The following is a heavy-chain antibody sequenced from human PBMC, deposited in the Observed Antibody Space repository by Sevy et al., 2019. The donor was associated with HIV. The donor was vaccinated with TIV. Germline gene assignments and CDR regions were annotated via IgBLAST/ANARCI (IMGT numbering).Heavy chain of an antibody. J-gene: IGHJ4*02. Sequence: GGSLRLSCAASGFTFSNFEMNWVRQAPGKGLEWISYITSSGSTIYYADSVQGRFPISRDNAKNSLFLQMNSLRAEDTAVYYCARATYYYDSSGPYYFDYWGQGTLVTVSS. CDR1: GFTFSNFE. CDR2: ITSSGSTI. D-gene: IGHD3-22*01. CDR3: ARATYYYDSSGPYYFDY. V-gene: IGHV3-48*03.